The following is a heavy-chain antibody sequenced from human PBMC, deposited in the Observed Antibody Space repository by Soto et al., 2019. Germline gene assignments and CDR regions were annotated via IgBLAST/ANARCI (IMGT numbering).Heavy chain of an antibody. J-gene: IGHJ6*02. V-gene: IGHV1-2*04. Sequence: GASVKVSCKASGYTFTGYYMHWVRQAPGQGLEWKGWINPNSVGTNYAQKFQGWVTMTRDTSISTAYMELSRLRSDDTAVYYCARDLVRIAAAGTAPYYYGMDVWGQGTTVTVSS. CDR2: INPNSVGT. CDR3: ARDLVRIAAAGTAPYYYGMDV. CDR1: GYTFTGYY. D-gene: IGHD6-13*01.